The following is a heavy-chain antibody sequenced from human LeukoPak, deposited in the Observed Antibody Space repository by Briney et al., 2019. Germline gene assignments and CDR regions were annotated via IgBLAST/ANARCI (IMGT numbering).Heavy chain of an antibody. CDR2: IGTAGDT. J-gene: IGHJ4*02. CDR3: ARAGRNVGEYDY. V-gene: IGHV3-13*01. Sequence: PGGSLRLSCAASGFTFSSYDMHWVRQATGKGLEWVSAIGTAGDTYYPGSVKGRFTISRENAKNSLYLQMNSLRAGDTAVYYCARAGRNVGEYDYWGQGTLVTVSS. D-gene: IGHD3-10*01. CDR1: GFTFSSYD.